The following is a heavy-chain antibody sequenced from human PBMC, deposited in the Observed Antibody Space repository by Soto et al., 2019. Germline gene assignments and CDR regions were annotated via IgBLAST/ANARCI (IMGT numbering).Heavy chain of an antibody. CDR1: GYTFTSYA. J-gene: IGHJ4*02. CDR3: ARSIVVVTALDY. D-gene: IGHD2-21*02. CDR2: INAGNGNT. V-gene: IGHV1-3*01. Sequence: ASVKVSCKASGYTFTSYAMHWVRQAPGQRLEWMGWINAGNGNTKYSQKFQGRVTITRDTSASTAYMELSSLRSEDTAVYYCARSIVVVTALDYWGQGTLVTVPQ.